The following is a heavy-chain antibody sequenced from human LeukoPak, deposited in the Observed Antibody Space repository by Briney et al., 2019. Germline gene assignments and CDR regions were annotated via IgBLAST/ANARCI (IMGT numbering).Heavy chain of an antibody. D-gene: IGHD3-22*01. CDR1: GYTFTSYG. J-gene: IGHJ4*02. CDR2: INAYNGNT. V-gene: IGHV1-18*01. Sequence: ASVKVSCKASGYTFTSYGLSWVRQTPGQALEWMGWINAYNGNTNYAQKLQGRVTMTTDTSTSTAYMELRSLRSDDTAVYYCARVRRGYYYDSSSDFDYWGQGTLVTVSS. CDR3: ARVRRGYYYDSSSDFDY.